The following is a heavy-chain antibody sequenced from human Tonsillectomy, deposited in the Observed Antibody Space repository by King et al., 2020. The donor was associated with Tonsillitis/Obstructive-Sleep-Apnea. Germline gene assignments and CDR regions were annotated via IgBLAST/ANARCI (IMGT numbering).Heavy chain of an antibody. CDR1: GGSISSGDYY. J-gene: IGHJ4*02. CDR2: IYYSGST. V-gene: IGHV4-31*03. Sequence: VQLQESGPGLVKPSQTLSLTCTVSGGSISSGDYYWSWIRQHPGKGLEWIGYIYYSGSTYYNPSLKSRVTISVDTSKSQFSLKLSSVTAADTAVYYCANWLTNGSGNFDYWGQGTLVTVSS. D-gene: IGHD3-10*01. CDR3: ANWLTNGSGNFDY.